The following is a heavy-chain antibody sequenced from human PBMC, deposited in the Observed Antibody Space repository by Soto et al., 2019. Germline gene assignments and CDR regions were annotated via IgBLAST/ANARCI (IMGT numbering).Heavy chain of an antibody. D-gene: IGHD3-22*01. CDR1: GGSISSSSYY. Sequence: SETLSLTCTVSGGSISSSSYYWGWICQPPGKGLEWIGSIYYRGNTFYNPSLRSRVTISVDTSKNHFSLNLSSVTAAVTAVYYCARVDSNGGFASWGQGILVTVSS. CDR3: ARVDSNGGFAS. V-gene: IGHV4-39*02. CDR2: IYYRGNT. J-gene: IGHJ5*01.